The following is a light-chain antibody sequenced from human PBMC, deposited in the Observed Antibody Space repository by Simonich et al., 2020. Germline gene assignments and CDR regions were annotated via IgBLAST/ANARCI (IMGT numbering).Light chain of an antibody. CDR3: QSYDSSLSGSV. Sequence: QSVLTQPPSVSGAPGQRVTISCTGSSSNIGAGYDVHWYPQLPGTAPKLLIYGYSNRPSGVPVRFAGSKSGTSASLAITGLQAEDEADYYCQSYDSSLSGSVFGGGTKLTVL. V-gene: IGLV1-40*01. CDR1: SSNIGAGYD. J-gene: IGLJ3*02. CDR2: GYS.